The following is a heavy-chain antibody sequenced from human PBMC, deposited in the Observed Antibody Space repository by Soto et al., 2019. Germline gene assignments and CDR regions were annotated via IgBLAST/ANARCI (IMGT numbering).Heavy chain of an antibody. CDR2: ISGSGGST. CDR3: AKDSGVVVAATQYYFDY. Sequence: PGGSLRLSCAASGFTFSSYAMSWVRQAPGKGLEWVSAISGSGGSTYYADSVKGRFTISRDNSKNTLYLQMNSLRAEDTAVYYCAKDSGVVVAATQYYFDYWGQGTLVTVSS. J-gene: IGHJ4*02. V-gene: IGHV3-23*01. D-gene: IGHD2-15*01. CDR1: GFTFSSYA.